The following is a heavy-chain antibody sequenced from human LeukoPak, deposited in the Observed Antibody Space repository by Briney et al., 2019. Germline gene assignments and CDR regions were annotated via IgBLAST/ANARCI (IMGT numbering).Heavy chain of an antibody. J-gene: IGHJ3*02. V-gene: IGHV4-59*01. D-gene: IGHD3-10*01. Sequence: SETLSPTCTVSGGSISSYYWSWIRQPPGKGLEWIGYIYYSGSTNYNPSLKSRVTISVDTSKNQFSLKLSSVTAADTAVYYCARKNPGAGGGAFDIWGQGTMVTVSS. CDR2: IYYSGST. CDR1: GGSISSYY. CDR3: ARKNPGAGGGAFDI.